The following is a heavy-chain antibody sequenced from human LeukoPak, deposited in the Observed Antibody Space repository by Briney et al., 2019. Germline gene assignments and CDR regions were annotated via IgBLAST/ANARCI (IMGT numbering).Heavy chain of an antibody. J-gene: IGHJ4*02. V-gene: IGHV1-69*13. CDR2: IIPIFGTA. CDR1: GGTLSSYA. CDR3: ARDHPYYYDSSGYYDYPYFDY. Sequence: ASVKVSCKASGGTLSSYAISWVRQAPGQGLEWMGGIIPIFGTADYAQKFQGRVTITADESTSTAYMELSSLRSEDTAVYYCARDHPYYYDSSGYYDYPYFDYWGQGTLVTVSS. D-gene: IGHD3-22*01.